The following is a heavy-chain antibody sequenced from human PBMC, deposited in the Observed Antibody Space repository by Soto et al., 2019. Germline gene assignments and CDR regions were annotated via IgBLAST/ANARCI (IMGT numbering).Heavy chain of an antibody. Sequence: QVQLVQSGAEVKKPGASVKVSCKASGYTFTSYGISWVRQAPGQGLEWMGWISAYNGNTNYAQKLQGRVTMTTDTSTSTAYMERMSLRSDDTDVYYCARDVNYDLWSGPRIKSPMMSGYYYYMDVWGKGTTVTVSS. CDR2: ISAYNGNT. V-gene: IGHV1-18*01. J-gene: IGHJ6*03. CDR3: ARDVNYDLWSGPRIKSPMMSGYYYYMDV. CDR1: GYTFTSYG. D-gene: IGHD3-3*01.